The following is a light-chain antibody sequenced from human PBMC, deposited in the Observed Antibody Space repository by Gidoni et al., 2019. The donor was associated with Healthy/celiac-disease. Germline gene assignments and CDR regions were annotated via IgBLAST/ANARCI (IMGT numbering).Light chain of an antibody. CDR3: QQYYSTPYT. V-gene: IGKV4-1*01. CDR1: QSILYNSNNKNY. J-gene: IGKJ2*01. Sequence: LSLGERATINCKSSQSILYNSNNKNYLAWYQKKPGQPPKLLIYWASTRESGVPDRFSGSGSGTDFTLTISSLQAEDVAVYYCQQYYSTPYTFGQGTKLEIK. CDR2: WAS.